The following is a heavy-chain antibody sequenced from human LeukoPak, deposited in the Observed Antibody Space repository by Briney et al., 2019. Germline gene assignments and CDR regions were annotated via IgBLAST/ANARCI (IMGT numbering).Heavy chain of an antibody. CDR1: GFTFTSSA. CDR3: AAVGSSSWYGDYYYYGVDV. V-gene: IGHV1-58*02. D-gene: IGHD6-13*01. Sequence: PVASVKVSCKASGFTFTSSAMQWVRQARGQRLEWIGWIVVGSGNTNYAQKFQERVTITRDMSTSTAYMELSSLRSEDTAVYYCAAVGSSSWYGDYYYYGVDVWGQGTTVTVSS. J-gene: IGHJ6*02. CDR2: IVVGSGNT.